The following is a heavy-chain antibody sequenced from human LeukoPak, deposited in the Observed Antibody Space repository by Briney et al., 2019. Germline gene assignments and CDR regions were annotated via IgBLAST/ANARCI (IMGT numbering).Heavy chain of an antibody. V-gene: IGHV4-39*01. CDR1: GGSISSSSYY. CDR2: IYYSGST. CDR3: ARQSDMITFGGVIAPPHAFDI. Sequence: PSETLSLTCTVSGGSISSSSYYWGWIRQPPGKGLEWIGSIYYSGSTYYNPSLKSRVTISVDTSKNQFSLKLSSLNAADAAVYYCARQSDMITFGGVIAPPHAFDIWGQGTMVTVSS. D-gene: IGHD3-16*02. J-gene: IGHJ3*02.